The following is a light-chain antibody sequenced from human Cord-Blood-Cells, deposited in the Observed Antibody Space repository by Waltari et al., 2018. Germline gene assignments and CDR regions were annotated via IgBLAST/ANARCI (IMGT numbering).Light chain of an antibody. CDR2: LNSDGSH. V-gene: IGLV4-69*01. CDR3: QTWGTGIQV. CDR1: SGHSSYS. Sequence: QLVLTQSPSASASLGASVKLTCTLRSGHSSYSIAWHQQQPEKGPRYLMKLNSDGSHSKGHGIPDRFSGSSSGAERYLTISSLQSEDEADYYCQTWGTGIQVFGGGTKLTVL. J-gene: IGLJ3*02.